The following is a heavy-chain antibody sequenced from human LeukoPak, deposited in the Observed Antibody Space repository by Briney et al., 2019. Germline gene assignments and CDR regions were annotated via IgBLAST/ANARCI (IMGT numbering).Heavy chain of an antibody. CDR3: ARGSYYYDSSGYGTPDAFDI. D-gene: IGHD3-22*01. CDR2: IKQDGSEK. Sequence: PGGSLRLSCAASGFTFSSYWMSWVRQAPGKGREWVANIKQDGSEKYYVDSVKGRFTISRDNAKNSLYLQMNSLRAEDTAVYYCARGSYYYDSSGYGTPDAFDIWGQGTMVTVSS. V-gene: IGHV3-7*01. CDR1: GFTFSSYW. J-gene: IGHJ3*02.